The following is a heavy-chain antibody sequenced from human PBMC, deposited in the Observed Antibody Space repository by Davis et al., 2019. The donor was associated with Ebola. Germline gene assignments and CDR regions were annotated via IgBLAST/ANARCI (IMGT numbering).Heavy chain of an antibody. CDR2: IYPGDSDT. CDR3: ARHEIEMVPLFDY. J-gene: IGHJ4*02. Sequence: PGGSLRLSCKGSGYSFTSYWIGWVRQMPGKGLEWMGIIYPGDSDTRYSPSFQGQVTISADKSISTAYLQWSSLKASDTAMYYCARHEIEMVPLFDYWGQGTLVTVSS. D-gene: IGHD5-24*01. CDR1: GYSFTSYW. V-gene: IGHV5-51*01.